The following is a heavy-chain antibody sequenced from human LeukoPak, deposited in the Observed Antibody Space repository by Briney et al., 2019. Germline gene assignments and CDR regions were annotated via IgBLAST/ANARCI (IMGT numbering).Heavy chain of an antibody. V-gene: IGHV3-23*01. J-gene: IGHJ4*02. D-gene: IGHD3-10*01. CDR2: ISGSGGST. CDR1: GFTFSSYA. Sequence: PGGSLKLSCAASGFTFSSYAMSWVRQAPGKGLEWVSAISGSGGSTYYADSVKGRFTISRDNSKNTLYLQMNSLRAEDTAVYYCARDRYGSGTAFDYWGQGTLVTVSS. CDR3: ARDRYGSGTAFDY.